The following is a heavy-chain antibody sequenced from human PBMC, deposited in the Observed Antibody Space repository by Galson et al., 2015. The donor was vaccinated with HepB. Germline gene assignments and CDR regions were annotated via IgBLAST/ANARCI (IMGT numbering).Heavy chain of an antibody. D-gene: IGHD3-3*01. J-gene: IGHJ5*02. CDR1: GYTFTAYY. CDR2: INPNSGGT. Sequence: SVKVSCKASGYTFTAYYLHWVRQAPGQGLEWMGRINPNSGGTNYAQKFQGRVTMTRDTSISTAYMELSRLRSDDTAVYYCARDEYITICGVVIYRFDPWGQGTMVTVSS. V-gene: IGHV1-2*06. CDR3: ARDEYITICGVVIYRFDP.